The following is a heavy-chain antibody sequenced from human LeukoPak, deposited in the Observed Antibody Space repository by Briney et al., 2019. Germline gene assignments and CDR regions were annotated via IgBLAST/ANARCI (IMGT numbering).Heavy chain of an antibody. J-gene: IGHJ4*02. Sequence: GGSLRLSCAASGFTSSSYWMNWVRQAPGKGLVWVSRIASDGSSTTYADSVKGRFSISRDNAKNTLYLQMNCLRVEDTAVYYCARGRPHGNDYWGQGTLVTVSS. CDR2: IASDGSST. CDR3: ARGRPHGNDY. D-gene: IGHD4-23*01. CDR1: GFTSSSYW. V-gene: IGHV3-74*01.